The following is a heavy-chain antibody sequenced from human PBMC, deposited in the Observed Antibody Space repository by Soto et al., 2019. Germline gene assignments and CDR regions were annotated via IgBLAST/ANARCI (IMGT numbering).Heavy chain of an antibody. CDR1: GGSISNGGYS. D-gene: IGHD3-9*01. J-gene: IGHJ3*01. V-gene: IGHV4-30-2*01. CDR3: ARTSYDILTGRLDAFDV. Sequence: SETLSLTCAVSGGSISNGGYSWSWLRQPPGKGLEWIGFISHSGNTYYNPSLRSRVIISIDKSRNHFSLGLKSVTAADTAVYYCARTSYDILTGRLDAFDVWGQGTMVTVSS. CDR2: ISHSGNT.